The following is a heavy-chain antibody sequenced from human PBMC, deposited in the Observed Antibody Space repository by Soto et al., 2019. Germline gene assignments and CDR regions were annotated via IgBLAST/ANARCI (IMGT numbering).Heavy chain of an antibody. V-gene: IGHV4-61*01. CDR3: ARGRQPIQQWYYIVS. CDR1: CGSVNSGNDY. Sequence: SETLSLTCTVSCGSVNSGNDYWTWIREPPGKGLEWLAYIYYTGSTNYNPSLKSRVAVSIDRSKNQFSLKVSSGTAADTAVYYCARGRQPIQQWYYIVSWGQGTLVNVSS. CDR2: IYYTGST. J-gene: IGHJ4*02. D-gene: IGHD6-19*01.